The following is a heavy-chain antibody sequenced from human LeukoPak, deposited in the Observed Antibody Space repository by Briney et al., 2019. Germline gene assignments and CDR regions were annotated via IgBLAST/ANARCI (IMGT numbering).Heavy chain of an antibody. D-gene: IGHD7-27*01. CDR3: VRDLGHSRHYFEY. CDR1: AFTFNSFF. J-gene: IGHJ4*02. Sequence: AGGSLRPSCAASAFTFNSFFLNWVRLTPGRELEWVACISQDGSETFYMDSVSDRFTISRDNTKNSLYLQMNSLRAEDTAVYFCVRDLGHSRHYFEYWGQGALVTVSS. CDR2: ISQDGSET. V-gene: IGHV3-7*01.